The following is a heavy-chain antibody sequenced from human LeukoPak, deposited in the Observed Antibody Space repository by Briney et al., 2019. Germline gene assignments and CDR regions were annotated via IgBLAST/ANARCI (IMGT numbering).Heavy chain of an antibody. CDR2: ITSSSSTI. J-gene: IGHJ3*02. V-gene: IGHV3-48*01. CDR3: ARVKEASAFDI. CDR1: GFTFGSYS. Sequence: GGSLRLSCAASGFTFGSYSMNWVRQAPGKGPEWVSYITSSSSTIYYADSVKGRFTISRDNAKNSLYLQMNSLRAEDTAVYYCARVKEASAFDIWGQGTMITVSS. D-gene: IGHD5-12*01.